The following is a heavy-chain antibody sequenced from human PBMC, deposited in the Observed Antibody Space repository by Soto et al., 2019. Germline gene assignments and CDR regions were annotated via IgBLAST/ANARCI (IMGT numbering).Heavy chain of an antibody. D-gene: IGHD3-22*01. CDR1: GGTFSSYA. CDR2: IIPIFGTA. J-gene: IGHJ5*02. Sequence: KSPPASVKVSCKASGGTFSSYAISWVRQAPGQGLEWMGGIIPIFGTANYAQKFQGRVTITADESTRTAYMELSSLRSEDTAVYYCARDPLSEAQVVMPPPWGQGTLVTVSS. V-gene: IGHV1-69*13. CDR3: ARDPLSEAQVVMPPP.